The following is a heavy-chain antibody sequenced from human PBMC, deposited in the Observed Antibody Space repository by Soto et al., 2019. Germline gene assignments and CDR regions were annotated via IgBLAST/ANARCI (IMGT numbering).Heavy chain of an antibody. Sequence: PSETLSLTCTVSGGSISNYYWSWIRQPPGKGLEWIGYIFYSGSTKYNPSLKSRATISIDTSKNQVSLKLSSVTAEDTAVYYCARRYGGSFDYWGQGTLVTVSS. V-gene: IGHV4-59*08. CDR3: ARRYGGSFDY. CDR2: IFYSGST. J-gene: IGHJ4*02. D-gene: IGHD4-17*01. CDR1: GGSISNYY.